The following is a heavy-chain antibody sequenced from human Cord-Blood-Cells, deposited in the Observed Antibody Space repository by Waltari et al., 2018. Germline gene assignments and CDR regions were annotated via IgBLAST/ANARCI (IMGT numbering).Heavy chain of an antibody. V-gene: IGHV4-34*01. D-gene: IGHD3-10*01. CDR2: INHSGRT. CDR1: GGSFSGYY. Sequence: QVQLQQWGAGLLKPSETLSLTCAVYGGSFSGYYWSWIRQPPGKGLEWIGEINHSGRTNYNPSLKSRITISVEASKNQFSLKLSSVTAADTAVYYCARNRVLWFGELSLDYWGQGTLVTVSS. J-gene: IGHJ4*02. CDR3: ARNRVLWFGELSLDY.